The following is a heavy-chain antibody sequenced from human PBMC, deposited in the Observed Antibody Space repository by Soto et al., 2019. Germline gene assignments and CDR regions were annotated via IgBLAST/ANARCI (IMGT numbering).Heavy chain of an antibody. CDR1: GFTLSNFG. CDR2: ISSDGKTE. D-gene: IGHD1-26*01. Sequence: QVQLVESGGGVIQPGGSLRLSCGASGFTLSNFGVHWVRQAPGKGPEWVGAISSDGKTESYGASVRGRFTVCRDNSQNRVFLQMNSLRSDDTGVYNCAQGHVGAIHYQFDIWGQGTMVTVSS. J-gene: IGHJ3*02. V-gene: IGHV3-30*18. CDR3: AQGHVGAIHYQFDI.